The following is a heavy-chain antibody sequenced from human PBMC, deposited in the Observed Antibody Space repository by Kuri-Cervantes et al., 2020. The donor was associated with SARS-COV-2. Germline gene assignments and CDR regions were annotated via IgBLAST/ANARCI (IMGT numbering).Heavy chain of an antibody. J-gene: IGHJ4*02. D-gene: IGHD3-22*01. CDR2: TRNKANSYTT. Sequence: GESLKISCAASGFTFSSYWMSWVRQAPGKGLEWVGRTRNKANSYTTEYAASVKGRFTISRDDSKNSLYLQMNSLKTEDTAVYYCARAVPYYYDSSGYHTTGLDWGQGTLVTVSS. CDR3: ARAVPYYYDSSGYHTTGLD. V-gene: IGHV3-72*01. CDR1: GFTFSSYW.